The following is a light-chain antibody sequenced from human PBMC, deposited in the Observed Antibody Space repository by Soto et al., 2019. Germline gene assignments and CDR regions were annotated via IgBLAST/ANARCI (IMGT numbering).Light chain of an antibody. CDR2: DGF. CDR3: QQYTNTNNPWM. J-gene: IGKJ1*01. V-gene: IGKV1-5*01. Sequence: DVQMTQSPSTLSASVGDRATITCRASQSISTWLAWYQVKPGKVPKLLIYDGFGLKSGVPSRFSGSGSGTEFTLIISGLQPDDSATYYCQQYTNTNNPWMFGQGTKVAIK. CDR1: QSISTW.